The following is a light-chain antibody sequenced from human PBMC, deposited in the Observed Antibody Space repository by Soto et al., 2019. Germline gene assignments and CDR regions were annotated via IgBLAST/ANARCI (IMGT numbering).Light chain of an antibody. Sequence: QSVLTQPASVSGSPGQSITISCTGTSSDVGGYNYVSWYQQHPGKAPKLMIYDVSNRPSGVSNRSSGSKSGNTASLTISGLQAEDEADYYCSSYTSSSTPGRVFGTGTKVTVL. CDR3: SSYTSSSTPGRV. J-gene: IGLJ1*01. V-gene: IGLV2-14*01. CDR1: SSDVGGYNY. CDR2: DVS.